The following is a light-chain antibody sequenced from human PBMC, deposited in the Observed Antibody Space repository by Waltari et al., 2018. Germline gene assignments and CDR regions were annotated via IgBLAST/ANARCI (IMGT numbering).Light chain of an antibody. CDR3: QVWDTSDPSLYV. J-gene: IGLJ1*01. CDR1: NIGKHT. V-gene: IGLV3-21*02. Sequence: SFVVTQPPSVSVAPGQTARITCGGNNIGKHTVHWYQQKPGQAPVLVGYDESDRPSGIPERFSGSNSGNTATLTISRGEAGDEAGYYCQVWDTSDPSLYVFGTGTKVTVL. CDR2: DES.